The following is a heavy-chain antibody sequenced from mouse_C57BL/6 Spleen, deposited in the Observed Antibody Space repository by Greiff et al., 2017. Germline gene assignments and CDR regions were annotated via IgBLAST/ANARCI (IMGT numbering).Heavy chain of an antibody. CDR1: GYTFTSYW. CDR3: ARGYGSSGGYYFDY. V-gene: IGHV1-69*01. D-gene: IGHD1-1*01. Sequence: QVQLKQPGAELVMPGASVKLSCKASGYTFTSYWMHWVKQRPGQGLEWIGEIDPSDSYTNYNQKFKGKSTVTVDKSSSTAYMQLSSLTSEDSAVYYCARGYGSSGGYYFDYWGQGTTLTVSS. J-gene: IGHJ2*01. CDR2: IDPSDSYT.